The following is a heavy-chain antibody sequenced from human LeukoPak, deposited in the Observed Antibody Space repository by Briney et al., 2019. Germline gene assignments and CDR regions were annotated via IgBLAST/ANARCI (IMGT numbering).Heavy chain of an antibody. Sequence: ASVNVSCKASGGTFSSYAISWVRQAPGQGLEWMGGIIPISGTANYAQKFQGRVTITADESTSTAYMELSSLRSEDTAVYYCARSGITIFGELFDYWGQGTLVTVSS. D-gene: IGHD3-3*01. V-gene: IGHV1-69*13. CDR1: GGTFSSYA. J-gene: IGHJ4*02. CDR3: ARSGITIFGELFDY. CDR2: IIPISGTA.